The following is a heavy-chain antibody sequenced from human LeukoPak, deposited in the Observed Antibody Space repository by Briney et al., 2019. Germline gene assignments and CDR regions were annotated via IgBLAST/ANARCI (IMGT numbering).Heavy chain of an antibody. CDR1: GDSVSSNSAA. J-gene: IGHJ6*03. CDR3: AKGGGSSWLSYYYYMDV. D-gene: IGHD6-13*01. Sequence: SQTLSLTCAISGDSVSSNSAAWNSIRQPPSRGLEWLGRTYYRSKWYNDYAVSVKSRITINPNTSKNQFSLQLNSVTHEDTAVYYCAKGGGSSWLSYYYYMDVWGKGTTVTVSS. CDR2: TYYRSKWYN. V-gene: IGHV6-1*01.